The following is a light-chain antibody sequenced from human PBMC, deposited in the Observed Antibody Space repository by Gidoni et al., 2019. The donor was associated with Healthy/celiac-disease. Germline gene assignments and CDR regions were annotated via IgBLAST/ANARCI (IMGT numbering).Light chain of an antibody. Sequence: EIVFTQSPATRSLSPGERATLSCRASQSVSSYLAWYQQKPGQAPRLRIYDASNRATGIPARFSGSGSGTDFTLTISSLGPEDFAVYYCQQRSNWPPALTFGGGTKVEIK. CDR1: QSVSSY. V-gene: IGKV3-11*01. J-gene: IGKJ4*01. CDR3: QQRSNWPPALT. CDR2: DAS.